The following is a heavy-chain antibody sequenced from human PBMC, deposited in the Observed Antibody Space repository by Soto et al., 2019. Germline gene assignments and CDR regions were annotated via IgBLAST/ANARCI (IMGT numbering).Heavy chain of an antibody. CDR3: ARGGEYSSSWTYYYCGMDV. CDR1: GYTFTSYG. CDR2: ISAHNGNT. D-gene: IGHD6-13*01. J-gene: IGHJ6*02. Sequence: ASVKVSCKASGYTFTSYGISWVRQAPGQGLEWMGWISAHNGNTNYAQKLQGRVTMTTDTSTSTAYMELRSLRSDDTAVYYCARGGEYSSSWTYYYCGMDVWGQGTTVTVSS. V-gene: IGHV1-18*04.